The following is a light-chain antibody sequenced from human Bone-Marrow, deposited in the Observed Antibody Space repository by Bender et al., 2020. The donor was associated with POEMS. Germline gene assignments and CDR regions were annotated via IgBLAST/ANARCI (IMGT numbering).Light chain of an antibody. CDR2: EGS. CDR1: SSDVGSYNR. Sequence: QSALTQPASVSGSPGQSITISCTGTSSDVGSYNRVSWYQQHPGKAPKLMIYEGSERPSGVSIRFSGSKSGNTASLAITGLQAEDEGDYYCQSYDNSLGGWVFGGGTKLTVL. CDR3: QSYDNSLGGWV. J-gene: IGLJ3*02. V-gene: IGLV2-14*02.